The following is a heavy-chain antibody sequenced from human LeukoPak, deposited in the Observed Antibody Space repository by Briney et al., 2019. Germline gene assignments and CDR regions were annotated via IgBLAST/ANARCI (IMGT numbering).Heavy chain of an antibody. CDR2: ISSTSNTI. CDR3: ATGYYGGCLDY. D-gene: IGHD4-17*01. Sequence: AGSLRLSCAASGFTFSSYSMNWVRQPPGKGLEWISYISSTSNTIYYADSVKGRVAISRDNAKNSLYLQMSSLRDEDTAVYYCATGYYGGCLDYWGRGTLVTVSS. CDR1: GFTFSSYS. J-gene: IGHJ4*02. V-gene: IGHV3-48*02.